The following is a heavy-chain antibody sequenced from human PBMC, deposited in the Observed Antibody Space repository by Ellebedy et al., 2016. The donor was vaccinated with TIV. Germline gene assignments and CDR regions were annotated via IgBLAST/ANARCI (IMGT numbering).Heavy chain of an antibody. V-gene: IGHV1-18*01. Sequence: AASVKVSCKASGYTFTSYGISWVRQAPGQGLEWMGWISAYNGNTNYAQKLQGRVTMTTDTSTDTAYMELRSLRSDDTAVNFCARYSGSGTYYRNGMDVWGQGTTVTVSS. D-gene: IGHD3-10*01. J-gene: IGHJ6*02. CDR1: GYTFTSYG. CDR3: ARYSGSGTYYRNGMDV. CDR2: ISAYNGNT.